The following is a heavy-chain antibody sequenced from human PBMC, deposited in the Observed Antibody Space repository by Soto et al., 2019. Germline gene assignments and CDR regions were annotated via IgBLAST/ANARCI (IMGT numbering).Heavy chain of an antibody. Sequence: QVQLVQSGAELRKPGSSLQVSCRASGSSFSRYAISWVRQAPGQGLEWMGGIIPIFGTTQYAQKFQGRVTITADKSTGAVYLEVSNLKSDDTAVYFCAIDRSLALRYFYGIDVWGQGTTVTVAS. J-gene: IGHJ6*02. V-gene: IGHV1-69*06. CDR1: GSSFSRYA. CDR2: IIPIFGTT. D-gene: IGHD6-6*01. CDR3: AIDRSLALRYFYGIDV.